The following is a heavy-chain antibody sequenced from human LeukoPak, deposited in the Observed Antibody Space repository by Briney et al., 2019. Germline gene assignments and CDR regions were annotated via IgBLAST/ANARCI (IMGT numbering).Heavy chain of an antibody. J-gene: IGHJ4*02. V-gene: IGHV1-69*13. CDR2: IIPIFGTA. CDR3: ARDLVGATRDGDY. D-gene: IGHD1-26*01. Sequence: SVKVSCKASGGTFSSYAISWVRQAPGQGHEWMGGIIPIFGTANYAQKFQGRVTITADESTSTAYMELSSLRSEDTAVYYCARDLVGATRDGDYWGQGTLVTVSS. CDR1: GGTFSSYA.